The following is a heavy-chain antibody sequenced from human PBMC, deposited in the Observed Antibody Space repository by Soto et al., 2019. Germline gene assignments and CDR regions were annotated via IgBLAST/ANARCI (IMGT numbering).Heavy chain of an antibody. D-gene: IGHD2-2*01. J-gene: IGHJ6*03. Sequence: QVQLVQSGAEVKKPGASVKVSCKASGYTFTSYAMHWVRQAPGQRLEWMGWINAGNGNTKYSQKFQGRVTITRDTSASTAYMELSSLRSEDTAVYYCARGKGSTSTSYYYMDVWGKGTTVTVSS. CDR3: ARGKGSTSTSYYYMDV. CDR1: GYTFTSYA. V-gene: IGHV1-3*01. CDR2: INAGNGNT.